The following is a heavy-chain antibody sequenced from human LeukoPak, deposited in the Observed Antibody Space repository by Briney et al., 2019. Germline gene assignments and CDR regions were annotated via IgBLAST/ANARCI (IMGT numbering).Heavy chain of an antibody. J-gene: IGHJ5*02. D-gene: IGHD3-22*01. CDR2: IYYSGST. Sequence: SETLSLTCTVSGGSISSSSYYWGWIRRPPGKGLEWIGSIYYSGSTYYNPSLKSRVTISVDTSKNQFSLKLSSVTAADTAVYYCARNPDSSGYYARRNWFDPWGQGTLVTVSS. CDR1: GGSISSSSYY. CDR3: ARNPDSSGYYARRNWFDP. V-gene: IGHV4-39*07.